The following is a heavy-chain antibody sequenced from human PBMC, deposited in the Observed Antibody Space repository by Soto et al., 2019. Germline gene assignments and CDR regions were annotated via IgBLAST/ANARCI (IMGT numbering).Heavy chain of an antibody. V-gene: IGHV1-69*13. CDR2: IIPIFGTA. CDR3: ASFSYCSSTSCPRRFDP. CDR1: GGTFSSYA. J-gene: IGHJ5*02. Sequence: SVKVSCKASGGTFSSYAISWVRQAPGQGLEWMGGIIPIFGTANYAQKFQGRVTITADESTSTAYMELSSLRSEDTAVYYCASFSYCSSTSCPRRFDPWGQGTLVTVSS. D-gene: IGHD2-2*01.